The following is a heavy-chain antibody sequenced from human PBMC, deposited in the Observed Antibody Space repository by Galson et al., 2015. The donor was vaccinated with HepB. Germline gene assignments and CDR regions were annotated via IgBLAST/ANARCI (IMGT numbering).Heavy chain of an antibody. V-gene: IGHV1-3*01. CDR1: GYTFTSYA. D-gene: IGHD2-2*01. Sequence: SVKVSCKASGYTFTSYAMHWVRQAPGQRLEWMGWINAGNGNTKYSQKFQGRVTITRDTSASTAYMELSSLRSEDTAVYYCARGKTGRPAAMDWYFDLWGRGTLVTVSS. CDR3: ARGKTGRPAAMDWYFDL. J-gene: IGHJ2*01. CDR2: INAGNGNT.